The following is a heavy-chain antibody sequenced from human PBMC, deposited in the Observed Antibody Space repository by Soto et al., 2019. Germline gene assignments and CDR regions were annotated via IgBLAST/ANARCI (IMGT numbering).Heavy chain of an antibody. D-gene: IGHD2-15*01. CDR3: ARVSRYFSGGNCYFLPGIDY. J-gene: IGHJ4*02. V-gene: IGHV1-69*12. CDR1: GGTFSSYA. Sequence: QVQLVQSGAEVKKPGSSVKVSCKASGGTFSSYAISWVRQAPGQGLEWMGGIIPIFGTAHYAQKFQGRVTITEDESATTAHMELSSLRSEDTSVYCCARVSRYFSGGNCYFLPGIDYWGQGTLVTVSS. CDR2: IIPIFGTA.